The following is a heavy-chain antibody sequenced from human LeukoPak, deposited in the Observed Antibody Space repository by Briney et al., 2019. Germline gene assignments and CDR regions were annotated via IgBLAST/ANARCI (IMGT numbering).Heavy chain of an antibody. CDR2: TYYRSKWYN. CDR3: ARNMGMHYYYGMDV. D-gene: IGHD7-27*01. Sequence: SQTLSLTCAISGDSVSSNSAAWNWIRQSPSRGLEWLGRTYYRSKWYNDYAVSVKSRITINPDTSKNQFSLQLNSVTAADTAVYYCARNMGMHYYYGMDVWGQGTTVTVSS. J-gene: IGHJ6*02. CDR1: GDSVSSNSAA. V-gene: IGHV6-1*01.